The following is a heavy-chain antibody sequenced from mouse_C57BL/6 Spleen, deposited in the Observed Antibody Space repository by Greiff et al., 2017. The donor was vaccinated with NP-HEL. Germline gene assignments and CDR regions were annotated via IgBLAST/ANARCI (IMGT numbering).Heavy chain of an antibody. J-gene: IGHJ2*01. CDR3: ARDGSSGDY. CDR2: IDPSDSYT. CDR1: GYTFTSYW. V-gene: IGHV1-59*01. Sequence: QVQLQQPGAELVRPGTSVPLSCKASGYTFTSYWMHWVQQRPGQGLEWIGVIDPSDSYTNYNQQFKGKATLTVDTSSSTAYMQLSSLTSEDSAVYYCARDGSSGDYWGQGTTLTVSS. D-gene: IGHD1-1*01.